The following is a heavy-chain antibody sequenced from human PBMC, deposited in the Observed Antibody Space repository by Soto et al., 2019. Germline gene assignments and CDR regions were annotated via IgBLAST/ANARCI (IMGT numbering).Heavy chain of an antibody. V-gene: IGHV4-4*07. CDR3: ARGDYLPYSSGWYAGRGYYYGMDV. CDR1: GGSISSYY. CDR2: IYTSGST. D-gene: IGHD6-19*01. Sequence: SETLSLTCTVSGGSISSYYWSWIRQAAGKGLEWIGRIYTSGSTNYNPSLKSRVTMSVDTSKNQFSLKLSSVTAADTAVYYCARGDYLPYSSGWYAGRGYYYGMDVWGQGTTVTVSS. J-gene: IGHJ6*02.